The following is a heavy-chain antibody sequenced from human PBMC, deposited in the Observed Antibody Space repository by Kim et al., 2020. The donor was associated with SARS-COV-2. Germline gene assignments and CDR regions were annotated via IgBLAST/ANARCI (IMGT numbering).Heavy chain of an antibody. D-gene: IGHD6-19*01. CDR1: GGSISSYY. Sequence: SETLSLTCTVSGGSISSYYWSWSWQRQGKGLEWMGIMYNSGSTNTNPSPKSRVTISVDISKNQSPLKLSSVTAADTAVYYCARAGGSGGWASLAVWGQGTTVTVSS. CDR3: ARAGGSGGWASLAV. CDR2: MYNSGST. J-gene: IGHJ6*02. V-gene: IGHV4-59*01.